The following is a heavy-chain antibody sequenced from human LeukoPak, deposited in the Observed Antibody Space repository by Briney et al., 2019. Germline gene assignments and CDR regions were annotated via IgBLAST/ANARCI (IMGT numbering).Heavy chain of an antibody. CDR1: GYTFTSYY. CDR3: AWADVDTARVVY. Sequence: ASVTVSCTASGYTFTSYYMHWVRQAPGQGLEWMGIINPSGGSTNYAQTFQGRVTMTRDTSTSTVYMELSSLRSEDTAVYYCAWADVDTARVVYWGKGGLGIVS. CDR2: INPSGGST. V-gene: IGHV1-46*01. J-gene: IGHJ4*02. D-gene: IGHD5-18*01.